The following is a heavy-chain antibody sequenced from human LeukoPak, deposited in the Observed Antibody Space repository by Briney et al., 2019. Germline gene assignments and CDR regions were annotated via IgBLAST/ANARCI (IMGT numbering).Heavy chain of an antibody. CDR2: IIGSGDNT. V-gene: IGHV3-23*01. D-gene: IGHD6-19*01. CDR1: GFSFSSYA. Sequence: GGSLRLSCAASGFSFSSYAMSWVRQAPCKGLEWASSIIGSGDNTYYAESVKGRFTISRDNSKNTLFLQMNSLRAEDTAVFYCAKRSGYTTGWFFDFWGQGTLVTVSS. CDR3: AKRSGYTTGWFFDF. J-gene: IGHJ4*02.